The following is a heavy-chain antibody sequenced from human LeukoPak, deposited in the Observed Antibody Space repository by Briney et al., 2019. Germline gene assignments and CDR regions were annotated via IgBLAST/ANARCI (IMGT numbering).Heavy chain of an antibody. CDR2: ISGSGGST. D-gene: IGHD6-19*01. Sequence: GSLRLSCAASGFTFSSYAMSWVRQAPGKGLEWVSAISGSGGSTYYADSVKGRFTISRDNSKNTLYLQMNSLRAEDTAVYYCAKDPGVGQQWLIAFDYWGQGTLVTVSS. CDR3: AKDPGVGQQWLIAFDY. V-gene: IGHV3-23*01. J-gene: IGHJ4*02. CDR1: GFTFSSYA.